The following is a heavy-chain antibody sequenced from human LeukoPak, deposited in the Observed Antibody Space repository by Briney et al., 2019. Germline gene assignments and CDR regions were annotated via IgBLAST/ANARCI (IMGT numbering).Heavy chain of an antibody. CDR1: GFTFTSYA. J-gene: IGHJ4*02. D-gene: IGHD4-17*01. Sequence: PGGSLRLSCAASGFTFTSYAMGCVRQAPGKGLEWVSSVSGSGDGTYYADSVKGRFTISRDNSKKTLDLHMDSLRAEDTAVYYCAKERLGGNYGDYAVDYWGQGTWSPSPQ. CDR3: AKERLGGNYGDYAVDY. CDR2: VSGSGDGT. V-gene: IGHV3-23*01.